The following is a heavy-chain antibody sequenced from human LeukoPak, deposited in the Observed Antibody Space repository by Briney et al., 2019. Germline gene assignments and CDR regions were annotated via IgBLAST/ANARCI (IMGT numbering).Heavy chain of an antibody. CDR2: KKTGGSDT. CDR3: ARTGKFDS. CDR1: GFTFSNYW. Sequence: GGSLRLSCAASGFTFSNYWMNWVRKAPGKGLEWVANKKTGGSDTYYVNSERGLFHLSRHNEKNSVYLHMNSVRGEDTAIYYCARTGKFDSWGQGTLVTVSA. J-gene: IGHJ5*01. V-gene: IGHV3-7*05.